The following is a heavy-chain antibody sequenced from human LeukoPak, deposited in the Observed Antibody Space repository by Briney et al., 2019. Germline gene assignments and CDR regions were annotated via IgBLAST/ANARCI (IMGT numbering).Heavy chain of an antibody. CDR3: ARDAENYYGSGLNY. V-gene: IGHV1-2*06. J-gene: IGHJ4*02. D-gene: IGHD3-10*01. CDR1: GYTFTGYY. CDR2: INPNSGGT. Sequence: ASVKVSFKASGYTFTGYYMHWVRQAPGQGLGWMGRINPNSGGTNYAQKFQGRVTMTRDTSISTAYMELSRLRSDDTAVYYCARDAENYYGSGLNYWGQGTLVTVSS.